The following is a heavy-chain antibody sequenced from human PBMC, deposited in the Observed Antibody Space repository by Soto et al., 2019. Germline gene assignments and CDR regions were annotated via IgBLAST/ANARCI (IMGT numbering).Heavy chain of an antibody. D-gene: IGHD1-26*01. CDR1: GGSIRTGEYY. CDR2: IYYTGTT. CDR3: VAMQRWDPTEDS. V-gene: IGHV4-30-4*02. J-gene: IGHJ4*02. Sequence: SETLSLTCTVSGGSIRTGEYYWTWIRQPPGKGLEWVGYIYYTGTTYYDPSLKSRVTLSLDTSKNQFSLQLRSVTAADTAVYFCVAMQRWDPTEDSWGEGTRVTVSS.